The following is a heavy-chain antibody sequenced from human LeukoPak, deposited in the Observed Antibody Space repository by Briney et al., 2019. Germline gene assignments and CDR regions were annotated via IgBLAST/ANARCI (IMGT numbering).Heavy chain of an antibody. V-gene: IGHV3-7*01. CDR1: GFTFRSYW. CDR3: ARDPPMVRGVIGSGSYFDY. Sequence: GGSLRLSCVASGFTFRSYWMSWVRQAPGKGLEWVAYMKQDGSEEYYLDSVKGRFTISRDNARNSVYLQMNSLRVEDTAVYYCARDPPMVRGVIGSGSYFDYWGQGTLVTVSS. D-gene: IGHD3-10*01. CDR2: MKQDGSEE. J-gene: IGHJ4*02.